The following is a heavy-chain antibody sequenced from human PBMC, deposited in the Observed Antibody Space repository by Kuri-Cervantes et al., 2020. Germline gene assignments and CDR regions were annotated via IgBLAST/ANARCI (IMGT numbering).Heavy chain of an antibody. CDR3: ARRPGSRSIAAAGTFYFDY. V-gene: IGHV3-30*03. Sequence: GGSLRLSCAASGFTFSSYGMHWVRQAPGKGLEWVAVISYDGSNRYYADSVKGRFTVSRDNSKTTLYLQMNSLRAEDTAMYYCARRPGSRSIAAAGTFYFDYWGQGTLVTVSS. D-gene: IGHD6-13*01. J-gene: IGHJ4*02. CDR2: ISYDGSNR. CDR1: GFTFSSYG.